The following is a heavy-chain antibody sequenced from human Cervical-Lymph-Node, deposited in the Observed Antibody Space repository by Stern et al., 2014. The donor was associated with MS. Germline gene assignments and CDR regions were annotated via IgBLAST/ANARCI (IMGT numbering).Heavy chain of an antibody. CDR3: AKAYFYDSSGNFYY. Sequence: EVQLVQSGGGLVQPGGSLRLSCAASGFTFSRYAMTWVRQAPGKGLEWVSAISNSGDYTYHADSVKGRFSISRDNSKNTLYLQMNSLRADDTAVYYCAKAYFYDSSGNFYYWGQGTLVTVSS. CDR2: ISNSGDYT. D-gene: IGHD3-22*01. V-gene: IGHV3-23*04. J-gene: IGHJ4*02. CDR1: GFTFSRYA.